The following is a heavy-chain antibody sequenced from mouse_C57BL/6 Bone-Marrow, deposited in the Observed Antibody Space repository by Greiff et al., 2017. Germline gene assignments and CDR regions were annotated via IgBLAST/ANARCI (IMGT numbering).Heavy chain of an antibody. Sequence: QVQLQQSGAELMKPGASVKLSCKATGYTFTGYWIEWVKQRPGHGLEWIGEILPGSGSTNYNEKFKGKATLTADKSSSTAYMELRSLTSEDSAVYFCARSSFSTTVVDFDYWGQGTTLTVSS. V-gene: IGHV1-9*01. CDR2: ILPGSGST. J-gene: IGHJ2*01. CDR1: GYTFTGYW. CDR3: ARSSFSTTVVDFDY. D-gene: IGHD1-1*01.